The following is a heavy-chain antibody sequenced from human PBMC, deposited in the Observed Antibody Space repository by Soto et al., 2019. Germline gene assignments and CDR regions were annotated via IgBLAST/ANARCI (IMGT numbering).Heavy chain of an antibody. CDR1: GYTFTSHY. CDR2: INPDGGGT. Sequence: QVQLVQSGAEVKKAGASVKVSCKASGYTFTSHYMHWVRLAPGQGLEWMGIINPDGGGTSYAQQFQGRVIMTRDTSTSTVYMEMSSLRSEDTAVYYCAVGGNYLSMDVWGQGTTVTVSS. J-gene: IGHJ6*02. D-gene: IGHD4-4*01. CDR3: AVGGNYLSMDV. V-gene: IGHV1-46*01.